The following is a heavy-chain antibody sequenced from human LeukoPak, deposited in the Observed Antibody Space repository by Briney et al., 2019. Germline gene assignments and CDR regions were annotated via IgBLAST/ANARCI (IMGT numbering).Heavy chain of an antibody. CDR1: GFTFGTYA. CDR2: ISYDGSNK. J-gene: IGHJ4*02. CDR3: AKDLYYDILTGPHY. Sequence: GRSLRLSCAASGFTFGTYAMHWVRQAPGKGLEWVTVISYDGSNKYYADSVKGRFTISRDNSKNTLYLQMNSLRAEDTAVYYCAKDLYYDILTGPHYWGQGTLITVSS. D-gene: IGHD3-9*01. V-gene: IGHV3-30*04.